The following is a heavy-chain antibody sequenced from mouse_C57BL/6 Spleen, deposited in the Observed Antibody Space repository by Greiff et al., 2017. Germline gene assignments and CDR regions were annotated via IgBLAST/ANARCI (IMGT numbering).Heavy chain of an antibody. CDR3: ARDAYDFWYFDV. J-gene: IGHJ1*03. CDR2: SRNKANDYTT. CDR1: GFTFSDFY. Sequence: DVKLVESGGGLVQSGRSLRLSCATSGFTFSDFYMEWVRQAPGTGLEWIAASRNKANDYTTEYSASVKGRFIVSRDTSQSILYLQMNALRAEDTAIYYCARDAYDFWYFDVWGTGTTVTVSS. V-gene: IGHV7-1*01. D-gene: IGHD2-4*01.